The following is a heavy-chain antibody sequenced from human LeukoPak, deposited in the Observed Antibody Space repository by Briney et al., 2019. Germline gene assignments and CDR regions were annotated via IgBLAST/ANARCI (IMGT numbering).Heavy chain of an antibody. V-gene: IGHV4-38-2*02. Sequence: SETLSLTCTVSGYSISSGYYWGWIRQPPGKGLEWIGSIYHSGSTYYNPFLKSRVTISVDTSKNQFSLKLSSVTAADTAVYYCARGQHLDIVVVVAATGYNWFDPWGQGTLVTVSS. D-gene: IGHD2-15*01. CDR1: GYSISSGYY. J-gene: IGHJ5*02. CDR3: ARGQHLDIVVVVAATGYNWFDP. CDR2: IYHSGST.